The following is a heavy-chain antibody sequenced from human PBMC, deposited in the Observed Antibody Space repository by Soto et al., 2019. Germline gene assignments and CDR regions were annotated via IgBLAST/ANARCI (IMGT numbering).Heavy chain of an antibody. CDR1: GFTFSSYE. CDR2: INNSGSTI. Sequence: EVQLVESGGGLVQPGGSLRLSCAASGFTFSSYEMHWVRQAPGKGLEWVSYINNSGSTIYYADSVNGRFTISRDNANNSLCLKMDSLRSEDTAVYYCARDLGSRSWLNYWVHCTLVTVSS. J-gene: IGHJ4*01. CDR3: ARDLGSRSWLNY. V-gene: IGHV3-48*03. D-gene: IGHD6-6*01.